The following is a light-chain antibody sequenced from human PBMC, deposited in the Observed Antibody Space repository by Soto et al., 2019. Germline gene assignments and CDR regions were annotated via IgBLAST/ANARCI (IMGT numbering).Light chain of an antibody. J-gene: IGKJ1*01. CDR1: QSISSY. V-gene: IGKV1-39*01. CDR3: QQSYSTPRT. Sequence: DIQMSQSPCALSASVGDRVTITCRASQSISSYLNWYQQKPGKAPKRLIYAASSLQSGVPPRFSGSGSGTDFTLTISSLQPEDFATYYCQQSYSTPRTFGQGTKVDIK. CDR2: AAS.